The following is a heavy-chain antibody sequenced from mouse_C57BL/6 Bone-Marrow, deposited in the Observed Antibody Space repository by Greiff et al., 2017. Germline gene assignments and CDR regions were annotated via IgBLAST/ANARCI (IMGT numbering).Heavy chain of an antibody. CDR1: GFTFTDYY. Sequence: EVQLQESGGGLVQPGGSLSLSCAASGFTFTDYYMSWVRQPPGKALEWLGFIRNKANGYTTEYSASVKVRFTISRDNSQSILYLQMNALRAEDSATYYRARYTYSNYVDYDMDYWGQGTSVTVSS. CDR2: IRNKANGYTT. J-gene: IGHJ4*01. D-gene: IGHD2-5*01. V-gene: IGHV7-3*01. CDR3: ARYTYSNYVDYDMDY.